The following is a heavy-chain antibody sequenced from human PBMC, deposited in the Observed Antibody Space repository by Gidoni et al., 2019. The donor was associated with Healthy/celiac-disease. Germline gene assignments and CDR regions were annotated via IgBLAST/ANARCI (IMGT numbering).Heavy chain of an antibody. CDR2: IRSKAYGGTT. CDR1: GFTFGDYA. D-gene: IGHD4-17*01. V-gene: IGHV3-49*05. CDR3: TRDAHYGDYAPGY. Sequence: EVQLVESGGGLVKPGRSLSLSCTASGFTFGDYAMSWFRQAPGKGLEWVGFIRSKAYGGTTEYAASVKGRFTISRDDSKSIAYLQMNSLKTEDTAVYYCTRDAHYGDYAPGYWGQGTLVTVSS. J-gene: IGHJ4*02.